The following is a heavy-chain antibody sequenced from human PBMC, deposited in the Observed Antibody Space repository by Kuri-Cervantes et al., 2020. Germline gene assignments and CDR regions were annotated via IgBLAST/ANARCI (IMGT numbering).Heavy chain of an antibody. V-gene: IGHV2-70*20. Sequence: SGPTLVKPTQTLTLTCTFSGFSLSTSGMCVSWVRQPPGKALEWLALIDWDDDKYYSTSLKTRLTISKDTSKNQVVLTMTNIDPVDTATYYCARASYYYDSSGYYGWDAFDIWGQGTMVTVSS. CDR2: IDWDDDK. CDR1: GFSLSTSGMC. D-gene: IGHD3-22*01. CDR3: ARASYYYDSSGYYGWDAFDI. J-gene: IGHJ3*02.